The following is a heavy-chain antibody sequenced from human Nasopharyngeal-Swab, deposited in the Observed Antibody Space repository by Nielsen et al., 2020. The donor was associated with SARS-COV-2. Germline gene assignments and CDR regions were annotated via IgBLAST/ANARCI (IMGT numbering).Heavy chain of an antibody. J-gene: IGHJ3*02. Sequence: WIRQPPGKGPEWIGYIYYSGSTYYNPSLKSRLTISVDTSKNQFSLKLSSVTAADTAVYYCARAARYSSTWSPPYDAFDIWGQGTMVTVSS. CDR2: IYYSGST. CDR3: ARAARYSSTWSPPYDAFDI. D-gene: IGHD6-13*01. V-gene: IGHV4-31*02.